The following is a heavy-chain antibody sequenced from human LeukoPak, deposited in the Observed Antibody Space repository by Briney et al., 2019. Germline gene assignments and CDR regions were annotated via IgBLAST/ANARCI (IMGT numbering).Heavy chain of an antibody. D-gene: IGHD4-17*01. V-gene: IGHV4-30-4*01. CDR3: AKRTGESPFDS. CDR1: GGSISSGDYS. J-gene: IGHJ4*02. CDR2: IYYSGRT. Sequence: SETLSLTCSVSGGSISSGDYSWSWIRQPPGKGLEWIGYIYYSGRTYYNPSLKSRVTISVDTSKNQFSLNLSSVTAADTAVYYCAKRTGESPFDSWGQGTLVTVSS.